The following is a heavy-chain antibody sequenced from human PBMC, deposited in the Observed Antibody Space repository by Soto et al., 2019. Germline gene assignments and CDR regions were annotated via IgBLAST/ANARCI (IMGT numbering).Heavy chain of an antibody. CDR2: IDPIISMS. J-gene: IGHJ4*02. V-gene: IGHV1-69*02. Sequence: QVQLVQSGAEVKKPGSSVKVSCKASGDTFSFYTLNWVRQAPGLGVEWVGRIDPIISMSNYAQKFQGRVPMTADKSTTTASMELRSMRSEDTAMYFCATSYGSGYRAFDSWGQVALVTVAS. CDR3: ATSYGSGYRAFDS. CDR1: GDTFSFYT. D-gene: IGHD2-2*03.